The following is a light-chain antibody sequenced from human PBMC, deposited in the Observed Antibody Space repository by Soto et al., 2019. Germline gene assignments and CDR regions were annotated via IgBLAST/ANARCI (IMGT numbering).Light chain of an antibody. Sequence: QSVLTQPPSVSGASGQRVTISCTGSSSNIGAGYDVHWYQQLPGTAPKLLIYGNSNRPSGVPDRFSGSKSGTSASLAITGLQAEDEADYYCQSYDSSVVVFGGGTKLTVL. CDR2: GNS. J-gene: IGLJ2*01. CDR1: SSNIGAGYD. CDR3: QSYDSSVVV. V-gene: IGLV1-40*01.